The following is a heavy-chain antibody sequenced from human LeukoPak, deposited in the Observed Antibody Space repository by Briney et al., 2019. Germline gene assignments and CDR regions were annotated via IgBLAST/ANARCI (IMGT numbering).Heavy chain of an antibody. J-gene: IGHJ5*02. V-gene: IGHV1-46*01. CDR1: GYTFTSYY. CDR3: ARGSYGSGFYLWFDP. D-gene: IGHD3-10*01. Sequence: ASVKVSCKASGYTFTSYYMHWVRQAPGQGLEWMGIINPSGGSTSYAQKFQGRVTMTRDTSTSTAYMELSSLRSEDTAVYYCARGSYGSGFYLWFDPWGQGTQVTVSS. CDR2: INPSGGST.